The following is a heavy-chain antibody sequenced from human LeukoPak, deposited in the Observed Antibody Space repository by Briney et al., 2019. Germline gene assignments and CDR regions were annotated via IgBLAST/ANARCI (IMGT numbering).Heavy chain of an antibody. Sequence: SGGSLRLSCAASGFTFSDYYMSWLRQAPGKGLEWVSYISSSGSTIYYADSVKGRFTISRDNAKNSLYLQMNSLRAEDTAVYYCARVAYSSSWYEVGAFDIWGQGTMVTVSS. J-gene: IGHJ3*02. D-gene: IGHD6-13*01. CDR3: ARVAYSSSWYEVGAFDI. V-gene: IGHV3-11*01. CDR1: GFTFSDYY. CDR2: ISSSGSTI.